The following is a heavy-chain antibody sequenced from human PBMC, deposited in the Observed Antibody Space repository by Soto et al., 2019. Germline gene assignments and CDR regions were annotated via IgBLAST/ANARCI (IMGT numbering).Heavy chain of an antibody. CDR2: IYYSGST. CDR3: ARVVWTHYYYGMDV. Sequence: PSETLSLTCTVSGASISRGISYWGWFPSPPGKGLEWIGYIYYSGSTYYNPSLKSRVTISVDTSKNQFSLKLSSVTAADTAVYYCARVVWTHYYYGMDVWGQGTTVTVSS. J-gene: IGHJ6*02. V-gene: IGHV4-30-4*01. D-gene: IGHD2-8*01. CDR1: GASISRGISY.